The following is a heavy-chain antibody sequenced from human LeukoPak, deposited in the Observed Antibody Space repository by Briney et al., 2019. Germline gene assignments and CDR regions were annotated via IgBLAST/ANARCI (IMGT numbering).Heavy chain of an antibody. D-gene: IGHD6-6*01. V-gene: IGHV3-30*18. CDR1: GFTFNNYG. CDR3: VKESDEYSSSSSDY. J-gene: IGHJ4*02. CDR2: ISYTGNTK. Sequence: GGSLRLSCAASGFTFNNYGMQWVRQAPGKGLEWVAVISYTGNTKCYVDSVKGRFTISRDNSKNTLYLQMNSLRAEDTAVYYCVKESDEYSSSSSDYWGQGTLVTVSS.